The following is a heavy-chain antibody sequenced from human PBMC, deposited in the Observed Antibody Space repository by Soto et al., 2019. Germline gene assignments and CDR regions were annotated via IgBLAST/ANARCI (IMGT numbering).Heavy chain of an antibody. CDR3: ARDRELLWFGELLWVPQKYYYYYGMDV. V-gene: IGHV1-2*02. J-gene: IGHJ6*02. D-gene: IGHD3-10*01. CDR2: INPNSGGT. CDR1: GYTFTGYY. Sequence: VASVKVSCKASGYTFTGYYMHWVRQAPGQGLEWMGWINPNSGGTNYAQKFQGRVTMTRDTSISTAYMELSRLRSDDTAVYYCARDRELLWFGELLWVPQKYYYYYGMDVWGQGTTVTVSS.